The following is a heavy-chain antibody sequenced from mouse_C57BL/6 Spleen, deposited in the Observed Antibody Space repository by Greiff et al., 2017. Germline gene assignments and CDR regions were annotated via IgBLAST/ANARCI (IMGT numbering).Heavy chain of an antibody. J-gene: IGHJ1*03. D-gene: IGHD1-1*01. CDR1: GFNIKDYY. Sequence: EVQRVESGAELVKPGASVKLSCTASGFNIKDYYMHWVKQRTEQGLEWIGRIDPEDGETKYAPKFQGKATITADTSSNTAYLQLSSLTSEDTAVYYGARWYYGSRYFDVWGTGTTVTVSS. V-gene: IGHV14-2*01. CDR3: ARWYYGSRYFDV. CDR2: IDPEDGET.